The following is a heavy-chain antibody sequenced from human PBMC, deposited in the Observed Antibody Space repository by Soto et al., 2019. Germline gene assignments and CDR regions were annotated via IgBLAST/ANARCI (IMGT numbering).Heavy chain of an antibody. J-gene: IGHJ4*02. Sequence: QSQTLSLTCAISGDSVSSNSAAWNWIRQSPSRGLEWLGRTYYRSKWYNDYAVSVKSRITINPDTSKNQFSLQLNSVTPEDTAVYYCARGRFLEWLLPYYFDYWGQGTLVTVSS. D-gene: IGHD3-3*01. CDR2: TYYRSKWYN. CDR3: ARGRFLEWLLPYYFDY. CDR1: GDSVSSNSAA. V-gene: IGHV6-1*01.